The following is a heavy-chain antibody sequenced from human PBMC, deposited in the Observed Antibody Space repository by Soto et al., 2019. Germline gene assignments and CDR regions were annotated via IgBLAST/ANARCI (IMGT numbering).Heavy chain of an antibody. Sequence: QITLKESGPTLVRPTQTLTLTCTVSGFSLDTWGVGVGWIRQPPGKAPELLALIYWDDDKRYSPSLKNRLTITKDTSKNQVVLTVTNMDPVDTVTYYCARALGSWGSYYFDHWGQGTLVTVSS. V-gene: IGHV2-5*02. CDR3: ARALGSWGSYYFDH. CDR2: IYWDDDK. CDR1: GFSLDTWGVG. D-gene: IGHD3-16*01. J-gene: IGHJ4*02.